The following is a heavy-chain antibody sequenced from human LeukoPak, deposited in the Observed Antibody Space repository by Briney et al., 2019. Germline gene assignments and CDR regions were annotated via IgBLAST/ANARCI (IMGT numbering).Heavy chain of an antibody. Sequence: GGSLRLSCVASGFIFDDFGMTWVRQVPGKGLEWVSFIYSDNTHYSDSVKGRFTISRDNSKNTLYLQMNSLRAEDTAVYYCARRAGAYSHPYDYWGQGTLVTVSS. CDR3: ARRAGAYSHPYDY. D-gene: IGHD4/OR15-4a*01. CDR2: IYSDNT. V-gene: IGHV3-53*01. CDR1: GFIFDDFG. J-gene: IGHJ4*02.